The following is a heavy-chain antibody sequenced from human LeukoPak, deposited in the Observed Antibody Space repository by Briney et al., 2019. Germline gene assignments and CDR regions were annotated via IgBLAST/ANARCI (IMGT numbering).Heavy chain of an antibody. D-gene: IGHD3-22*01. CDR2: IYHSGST. CDR3: ARIFSSGYYRDAFDI. V-gene: IGHV4-38-2*02. CDR1: GYSISSGYY. J-gene: IGHJ3*02. Sequence: SSETLSLTCTVSGYSISSGYYWGWIRQPPGKGLEWIGSIYHSGSTYYNPSLKSRVTISVDTSKNQFSLKLSSVTVADTAVYYCARIFSSGYYRDAFDIWGQGTMVTVSS.